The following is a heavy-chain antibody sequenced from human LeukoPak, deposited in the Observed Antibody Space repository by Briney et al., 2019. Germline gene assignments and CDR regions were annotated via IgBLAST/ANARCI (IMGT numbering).Heavy chain of an antibody. CDR3: ARDFGRDGYNSGFDY. CDR2: IYSGGST. Sequence: PGGSLRLSCAASGFTVSSNYMSWVRQAPGKGLEWVSVIYSGGSTYYADSVKGRFTISRDNSKNTLYLQMNSLRAEDTAVYYCARDFGRDGYNSGFDYWGQGTLVTVSS. J-gene: IGHJ4*02. CDR1: GFTVSSNY. D-gene: IGHD5-24*01. V-gene: IGHV3-53*01.